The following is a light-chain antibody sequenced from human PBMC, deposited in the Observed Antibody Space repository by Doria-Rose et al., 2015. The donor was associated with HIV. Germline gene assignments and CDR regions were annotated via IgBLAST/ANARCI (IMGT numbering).Light chain of an antibody. Sequence: DIQLTQSPESLGMSLGEMAALNCKSNQSLLYTSKNYLAWYQQKPGQPPKLLIYWASTRQSGIPARFSGSGSVTDFTLTISSLEAKDVAVYYCQQYYDTPSFGPGTTVDIK. CDR2: WAS. V-gene: IGKV4-1*01. J-gene: IGKJ3*01. CDR3: QQYYDTPS. CDR1: QSLLYTSKNY.